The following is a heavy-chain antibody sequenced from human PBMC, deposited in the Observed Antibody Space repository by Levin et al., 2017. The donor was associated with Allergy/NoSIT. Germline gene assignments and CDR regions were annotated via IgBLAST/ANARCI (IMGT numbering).Heavy chain of an antibody. V-gene: IGHV3-49*03. CDR2: IRSKAYGGTT. CDR1: GFTFGDYA. J-gene: IGHJ4*02. D-gene: IGHD5-12*01. CDR3: TREFQHSGYDWVADY. Sequence: AGGSLRLSCTASGFTFGDYAMSWFRQAPGKGLEWVGFIRSKAYGGTTEYAASVKGRFTISRDDSKSIAYLQMNSLKTEDTAVYYCTREFQHSGYDWVADYWGQGTLVTVSS.